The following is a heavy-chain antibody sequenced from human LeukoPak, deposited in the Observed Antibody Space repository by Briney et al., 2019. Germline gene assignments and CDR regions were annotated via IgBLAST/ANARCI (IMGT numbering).Heavy chain of an antibody. CDR2: MYYSGST. V-gene: IGHV4-39*01. Sequence: TFSSYAMSWIRQAPGKGLEWIGSMYYSGSTYYNQSLKSRVTISLDTSKNQFSLKLTSVTAADTAVCYCARHYYDSSGYYPWYFDYWGQGTLVTVSS. D-gene: IGHD3-22*01. CDR3: ARHYYDSSGYYPWYFDY. J-gene: IGHJ4*02. CDR1: TFSSYA.